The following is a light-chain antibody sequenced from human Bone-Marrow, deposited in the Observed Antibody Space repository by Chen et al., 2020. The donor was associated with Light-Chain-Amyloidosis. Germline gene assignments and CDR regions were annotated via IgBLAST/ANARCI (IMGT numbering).Light chain of an antibody. V-gene: IGKV3-20*01. CDR2: GAS. J-gene: IGKJ1*01. CDR1: QTIINRN. CDR3: QHYGNSPPWT. Sequence: EIVLMQSPGTLSLSPGERAILSCRASQTIINRNLAWYQQKPGQAPRLLIFGASSRATGVSDRFSGSGSRTDFTLTISRLEPADFAVYYCQHYGNSPPWTFGQGTKVEIK.